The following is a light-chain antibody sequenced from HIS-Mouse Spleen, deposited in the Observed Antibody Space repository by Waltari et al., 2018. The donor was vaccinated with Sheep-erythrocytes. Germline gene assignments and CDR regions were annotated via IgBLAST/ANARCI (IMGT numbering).Light chain of an antibody. V-gene: IGLV2-14*01. J-gene: IGLJ2*01. CDR1: SSDVGGYNY. Sequence: QSALTQPRSVSGSPGQSVTISCTGTSSDVGGYNYVSWYQQHPGKAPKLMIYEVSNRPSGVSKRFSGSKSGNTASLTISGLQAEDEADYYCSSYTSSSTQVFGGGTKLTVL. CDR3: SSYTSSSTQV. CDR2: EVS.